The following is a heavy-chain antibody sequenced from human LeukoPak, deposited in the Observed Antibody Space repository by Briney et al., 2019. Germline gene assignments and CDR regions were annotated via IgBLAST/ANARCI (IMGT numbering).Heavy chain of an antibody. Sequence: ASAKVSCKASGYTFTSYGISWVRQAPGQGLEWMGWINPNSGGTNYAQKFQGRVTMTRDTSISTAYMELSRLRSDDTAVYYCARETTWIQEFDYWGQGTLVTVSS. CDR1: GYTFTSYG. D-gene: IGHD5-18*01. CDR2: INPNSGGT. V-gene: IGHV1-2*02. CDR3: ARETTWIQEFDY. J-gene: IGHJ4*02.